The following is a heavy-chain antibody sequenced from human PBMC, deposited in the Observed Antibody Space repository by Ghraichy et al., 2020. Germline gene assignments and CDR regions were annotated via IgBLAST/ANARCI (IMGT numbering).Heavy chain of an antibody. CDR3: ARGKKAAALTGGWFDP. Sequence: SQTLSLTCAVYGGSFSGYYWSWIRQPPGKGLEWIGEINHSGSTNYNPSLKSRVTISVDTSKNQFSLKLSSVTAADTAVYYCARGKKAAALTGGWFDPWGQGTLVTVSS. V-gene: IGHV4-34*01. J-gene: IGHJ5*02. D-gene: IGHD3-9*01. CDR2: INHSGST. CDR1: GGSFSGYY.